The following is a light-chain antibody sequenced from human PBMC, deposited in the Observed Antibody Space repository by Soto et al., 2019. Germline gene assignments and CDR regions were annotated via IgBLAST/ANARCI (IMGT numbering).Light chain of an antibody. CDR2: AAS. CDR1: QDISND. CDR3: LQDYNYPLT. Sequence: AIQMTQSPSSLSASVGDRVTITCRASQDISNDLGWYQEKPGQAPKLLIYAASNLQSGVPSRFSGSGSGTDFTLTIRSLQPEDFATYYCLQDYNYPLTFGQGTKVEI. V-gene: IGKV1-6*01. J-gene: IGKJ1*01.